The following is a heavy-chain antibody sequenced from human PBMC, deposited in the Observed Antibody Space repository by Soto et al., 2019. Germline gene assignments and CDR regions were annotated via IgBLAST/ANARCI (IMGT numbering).Heavy chain of an antibody. CDR1: GYSFTSYW. CDR3: ARKGGAQWELLRGWNAFDI. D-gene: IGHD1-26*01. J-gene: IGHJ3*02. Sequence: GESLKISCKGSGYSFTSYWIGWVRQMPGKGLEWMGIIYPGDSDTRYSPSFQGQVTISADKSISTAYLQWSSLKASDTAMYYCARKGGAQWELLRGWNAFDIWGQGTMVTVSS. CDR2: IYPGDSDT. V-gene: IGHV5-51*01.